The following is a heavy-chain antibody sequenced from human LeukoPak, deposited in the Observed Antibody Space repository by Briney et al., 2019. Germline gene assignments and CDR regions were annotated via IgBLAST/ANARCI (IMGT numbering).Heavy chain of an antibody. D-gene: IGHD3-9*01. CDR2: IRYDGSNK. Sequence: GGSLRLSCAASGFTFSSYGMHWVRQAPGKGLEWVTFIRYDGSNKYYADSVKGRFTISRDDSKNTLYLQMNSLRAEDTAVYYCARSQLRYFDWLLGGYFDYWGQGTLVTVSS. J-gene: IGHJ4*02. CDR1: GFTFSSYG. V-gene: IGHV3-30*02. CDR3: ARSQLRYFDWLLGGYFDY.